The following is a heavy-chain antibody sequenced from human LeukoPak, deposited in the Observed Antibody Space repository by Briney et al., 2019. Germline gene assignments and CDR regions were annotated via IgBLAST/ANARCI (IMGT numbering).Heavy chain of an antibody. CDR3: VRDLRHSRHYFEY. Sequence: GGSLTLSCPASGFTFHSFFLIWVRLTPGRELEWVACISQDGSETFYMDSVRRRFTISRDNTKNSLYLPMNSLRAEDTAVYFCVRDLRHSRHYFEYWGQGALVTVSS. D-gene: IGHD2-15*01. J-gene: IGHJ4*02. CDR2: ISQDGSET. V-gene: IGHV3-7*01. CDR1: GFTFHSFF.